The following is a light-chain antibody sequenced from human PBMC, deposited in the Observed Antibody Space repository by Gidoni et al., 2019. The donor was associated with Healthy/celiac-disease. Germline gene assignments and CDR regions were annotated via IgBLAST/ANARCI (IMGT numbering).Light chain of an antibody. J-gene: IGKJ3*01. CDR3: QQSYSTPET. V-gene: IGKV1-39*01. CDR1: QIISSY. Sequence: DIQITQSPSSLSASVGDRVTITCLASQIISSYLNWYQQKPGKAPKLLIYAASSLQSGVPSRFSGSGYGTDLTLNISSLQHEDFANYYCQQSYSTPETFGPGTKVDIK. CDR2: AAS.